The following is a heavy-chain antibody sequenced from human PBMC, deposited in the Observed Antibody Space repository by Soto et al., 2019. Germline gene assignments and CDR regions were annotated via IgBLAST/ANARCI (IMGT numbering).Heavy chain of an antibody. Sequence: VKGSRKAPGYTFTSAGISCVRKAPEQGLKWMGWINAGNGNTKDSQKFQGRVTITRDTSASTAYMELSSLRSEDTAVYYCVRGPHIRAVGGMGAFDIWGQGSMVTVS. V-gene: IGHV1-3*01. CDR2: INAGNGNT. J-gene: IGHJ3*02. D-gene: IGHD6-19*01. CDR3: VRGPHIRAVGGMGAFDI. CDR1: GYTFTSAG.